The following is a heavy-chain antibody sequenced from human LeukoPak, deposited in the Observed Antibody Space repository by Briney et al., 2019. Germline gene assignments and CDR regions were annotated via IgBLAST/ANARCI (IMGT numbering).Heavy chain of an antibody. V-gene: IGHV4-59*01. Sequence: SETLSLTCTVSGGSISSYYWSWIRQPPGKGLEWIGYFYYSGSTKYNPSLKSRVTISVDTSKTQFSLKLNSVTAADTAVYYCARIGAQSGNYWGQGTLATVSS. CDR3: ARIGAQSGNY. D-gene: IGHD3-10*01. J-gene: IGHJ4*02. CDR2: FYYSGST. CDR1: GGSISSYY.